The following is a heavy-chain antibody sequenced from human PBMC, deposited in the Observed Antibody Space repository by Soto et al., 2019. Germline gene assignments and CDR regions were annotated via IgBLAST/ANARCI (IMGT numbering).Heavy chain of an antibody. CDR2: IYSGGST. CDR1: GXTLSSNY. V-gene: IGHV3-53*01. CDR3: ARDYRVEMATTEYGMDV. D-gene: IGHD1-1*01. Sequence: GSLRLSCAASGXTLSSNYMSWVRQAPGKGLEWVSVIYSGGSTYYAKSVKGRFTISRDNSKNTLYLQMNSLRGEDTAVYYCARDYRVEMATTEYGMDVWGQGTTGTVSS. J-gene: IGHJ6*02.